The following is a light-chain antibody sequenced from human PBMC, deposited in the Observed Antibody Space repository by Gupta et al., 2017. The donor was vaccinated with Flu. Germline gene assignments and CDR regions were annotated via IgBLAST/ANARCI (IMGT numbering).Light chain of an antibody. V-gene: IGLV4-69*01. Sequence: SLSLGASVKLTCTLSTGHSSYAIAWLQQQPEKGPRYLMKVNSDGSHKKGDGIPDRFSGSSSGAERYLTISSLQSEDEADYYCQTWGTGVRVFGGGTKLTVL. CDR3: QTWGTGVRV. CDR1: TGHSSYA. J-gene: IGLJ3*02. CDR2: VNSDGSH.